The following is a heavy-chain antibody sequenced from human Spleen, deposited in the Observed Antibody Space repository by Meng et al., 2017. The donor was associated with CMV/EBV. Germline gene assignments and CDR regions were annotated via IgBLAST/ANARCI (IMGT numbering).Heavy chain of an antibody. V-gene: IGHV3-30*02. CDR2: IRYDGSNE. D-gene: IGHD6-19*01. CDR3: AKEEAYSSGWYGSYFDY. CDR1: GFTFDRYG. Sequence: GESLKISCAASGFTFDRYGMHWVRQAPGKGLVWVAFIRYDGSNEYYADSVKGRFTVSRDNSKNTLYLQMNSLRAEDTAVYYCAKEEAYSSGWYGSYFDYWGQGTLVTVSS. J-gene: IGHJ4*02.